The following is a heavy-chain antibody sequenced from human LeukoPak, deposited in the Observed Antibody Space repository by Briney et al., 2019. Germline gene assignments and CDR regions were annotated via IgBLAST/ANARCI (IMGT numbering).Heavy chain of an antibody. D-gene: IGHD2-2*01. J-gene: IGHJ4*02. V-gene: IGHV4-39*02. CDR1: GGSISSSSYY. Sequence: KASETLSLTCTVSGGSISSSSYYWGWIRQPPGKGLGWIGSIYYSGSTYYNPSLKSRVTISVDTSKNQFSLKLSSVIAADTAVYYCARESPPDIVVVPAAMATDYWGQGTLVTVSS. CDR3: ARESPPDIVVVPAAMATDY. CDR2: IYYSGST.